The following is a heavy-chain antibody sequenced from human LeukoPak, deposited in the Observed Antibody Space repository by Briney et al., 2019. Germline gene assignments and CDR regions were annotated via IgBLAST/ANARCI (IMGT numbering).Heavy chain of an antibody. CDR3: ARSIPGPHCGGDGCPPTLTPFDL. V-gene: IGHV3-53*01. J-gene: IGHJ4*02. CDR2: MYSGGTA. CDR1: GFLVNSKY. Sequence: GGSLRLSCAASGFLVNSKYMSWIRQAPGKELEWVSVMYSGGTAFYSDSVRGRFTISRDNSKNTLYLQMSGLKVEDTAVYYCARSIPGPHCGGDGCPPTLTPFDLWGQGTLVTVSS. D-gene: IGHD2-21*01.